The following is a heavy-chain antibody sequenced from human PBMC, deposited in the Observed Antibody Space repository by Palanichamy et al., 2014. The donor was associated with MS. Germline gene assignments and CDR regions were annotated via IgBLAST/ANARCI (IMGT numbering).Heavy chain of an antibody. Sequence: EVQVVESGGGFVQPGGPVRLSCAASGFAFSASWMHWVRQAPGKGLVWVSHINSDGSSVTYADSVKGRFTISRDNAKNTLYLQMNSLRVEDTAVYYCADFFNAFDVWGQGTMVTVSS. D-gene: IGHD2/OR15-2a*01. J-gene: IGHJ3*01. CDR3: ADFFNAFDV. CDR1: GFAFSASW. CDR2: INSDGSSV. V-gene: IGHV3-74*01.